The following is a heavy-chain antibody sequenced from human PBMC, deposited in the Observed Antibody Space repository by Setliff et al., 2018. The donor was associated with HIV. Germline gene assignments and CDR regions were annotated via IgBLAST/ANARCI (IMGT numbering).Heavy chain of an antibody. J-gene: IGHJ3*02. D-gene: IGHD2-2*01. CDR2: IYGGGP. V-gene: IGHV3-66*02. Sequence: GGSLRLSCAVSGISVGLNYMSWVRQAPGKGLEWVSTIYGGGPSYADSVKSRFTISRDNSKSTLYLQMHSLTTEDTAVYYCARPHSNRWPYAFDIWGQGTLVTVSS. CDR1: GISVGLNY. CDR3: ARPHSNRWPYAFDI.